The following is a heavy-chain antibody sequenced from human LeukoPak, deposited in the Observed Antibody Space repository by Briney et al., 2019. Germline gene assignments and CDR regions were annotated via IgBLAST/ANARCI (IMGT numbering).Heavy chain of an antibody. CDR3: ASRLQPRRTLNGGDGMDV. J-gene: IGHJ6*02. Sequence: SETLSLTCTVSGGSISSSSYYWGWIRQPPGKGLEWIGSIYYSGSTYYNPSLKSRVTISVDTSKNQFSLKLSSVTAADTAVYYCASRLQPRRTLNGGDGMDVWGQGTTVTVSS. CDR1: GGSISSSSYY. D-gene: IGHD5-12*01. CDR2: IYYSGST. V-gene: IGHV4-39*07.